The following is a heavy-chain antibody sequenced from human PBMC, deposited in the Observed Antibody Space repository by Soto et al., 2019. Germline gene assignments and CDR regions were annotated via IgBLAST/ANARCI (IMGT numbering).Heavy chain of an antibody. J-gene: IGHJ5*02. Sequence: ASVKVSCKPSGYPFTDLYIHWVRQAPGLGLEWMGWIDPRSGASRKTQRFQGRFTMTRDTSTNTVYMELSSLRSDDTATYYCARMATFGSLNWFDPWGQGTLVTVSS. D-gene: IGHD3-16*01. CDR3: ARMATFGSLNWFDP. CDR1: GYPFTDLY. V-gene: IGHV1-2*02. CDR2: IDPRSGAS.